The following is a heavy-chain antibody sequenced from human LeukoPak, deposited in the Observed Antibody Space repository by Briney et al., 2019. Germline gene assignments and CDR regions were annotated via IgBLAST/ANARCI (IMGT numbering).Heavy chain of an antibody. CDR1: GGSISSGDYY. V-gene: IGHV4-30-4*01. J-gene: IGHJ6*02. CDR3: ARVYGDYPPYDYGMDV. CDR2: IYYSGST. D-gene: IGHD4-17*01. Sequence: SETLSLTCTVSGGSISSGDYYWSWIRQPPGKGLEWIGYIYYSGSTYYNPSLKSRVTISVDTSKNQFSLKLSSVTAADTAVYYCARVYGDYPPYDYGMDVWGQGTTVTVSS.